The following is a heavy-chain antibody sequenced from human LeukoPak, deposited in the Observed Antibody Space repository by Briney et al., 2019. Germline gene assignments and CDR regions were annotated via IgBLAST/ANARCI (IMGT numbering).Heavy chain of an antibody. V-gene: IGHV1-18*01. CDR2: ISAYNGNT. J-gene: IGHJ3*02. CDR3: ASVSCSGGSCYNAFDI. Sequence: ASVKVSCKASGYTFTSYDINWVRQATGQGLEWMGWISAYNGNTNYAQKLQGRVTMTTDTSTSTAYMELRSLRFDDTAVYYCASVSCSGGSCYNAFDIWGQGTMVTVSS. D-gene: IGHD2-15*01. CDR1: GYTFTSYD.